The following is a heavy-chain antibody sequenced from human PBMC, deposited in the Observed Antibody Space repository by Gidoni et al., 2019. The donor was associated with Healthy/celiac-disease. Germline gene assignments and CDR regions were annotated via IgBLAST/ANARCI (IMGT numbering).Heavy chain of an antibody. Sequence: QVQLQESGPGLVKPSEPLSLTCTVSAGSVSSGCYYWSWIRQPPGKGLDWIGYIYYSGSTNYNPSLKSRVTISVDTSKNQFSLKLSSVTAADTAVYYCARVYYDFWSGYSKFDYWGQGTLVTVSS. V-gene: IGHV4-61*01. CDR1: AGSVSSGCYY. D-gene: IGHD3-3*01. CDR2: IYYSGST. J-gene: IGHJ4*02. CDR3: ARVYYDFWSGYSKFDY.